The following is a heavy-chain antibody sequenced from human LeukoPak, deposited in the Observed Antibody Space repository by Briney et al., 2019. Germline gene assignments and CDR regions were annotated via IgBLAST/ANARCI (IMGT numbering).Heavy chain of an antibody. CDR1: GGSFSGYY. CDR2: INHSGST. Sequence: PSETLSLTCAVYGGSFSGYYWSWIRQPPGKGLEWIGEINHSGSTNYNPSLKSRVTISVDTSKNQFSLKLNSVTAADTAVYYCARGGITVAGTGNWFDPWGQGTLVTVSS. V-gene: IGHV4-34*01. D-gene: IGHD6-19*01. J-gene: IGHJ5*02. CDR3: ARGGITVAGTGNWFDP.